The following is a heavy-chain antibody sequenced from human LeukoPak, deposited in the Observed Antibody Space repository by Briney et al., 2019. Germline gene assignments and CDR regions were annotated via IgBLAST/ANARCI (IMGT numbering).Heavy chain of an antibody. V-gene: IGHV1-69*05. CDR2: IIPIFGTA. J-gene: IGHJ4*02. CDR3: ARDPGDSSGYYSSRNYDFDS. D-gene: IGHD3-22*01. Sequence: ASVKVSCKASGGTFSSYVISWVRQAPGQGLEWMGGIIPIFGTANYAQKFQGRVTITTDESTSTAYMELTSLRSEDTAVYYCARDPGDSSGYYSSRNYDFDSWGQGTLVTVSS. CDR1: GGTFSSYV.